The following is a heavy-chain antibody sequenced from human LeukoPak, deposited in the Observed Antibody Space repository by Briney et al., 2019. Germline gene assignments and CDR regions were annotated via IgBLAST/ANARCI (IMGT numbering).Heavy chain of an antibody. D-gene: IGHD6-19*01. V-gene: IGHV4-4*09. J-gene: IGHJ4*02. CDR2: IYTSGST. CDR3: ARRDVNSEGYSSGCYYFDY. CDR1: GGSISSYY. Sequence: SETLSLTCTGSGGSISSYYWSWMRQPPGKGLEWIGYIYTSGSTNYNPSLKSRVTISVDTFKNQFSLKLSSVTAADTAVYYFARRDVNSEGYSSGCYYFDYWGQGTLVTVSS.